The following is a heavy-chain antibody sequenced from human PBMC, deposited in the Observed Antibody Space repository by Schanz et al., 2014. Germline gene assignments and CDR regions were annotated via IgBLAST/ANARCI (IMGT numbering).Heavy chain of an antibody. CDR1: GFTFDEYG. CDR3: ARATYYHVSGSYYGNFDS. Sequence: EVQLVESGGDLVQPGRSLRLSCAASGFTFDEYGMHWVRQAPGKGLEWVSGISWNGGFIAYGDAVKGRFTISRDNAKNSLFLQMSSLRAEDTAVYYCARATYYHVSGSYYGNFDSWGQGTLVTVSS. D-gene: IGHD3-10*01. V-gene: IGHV3-9*01. J-gene: IGHJ4*02. CDR2: ISWNGGFI.